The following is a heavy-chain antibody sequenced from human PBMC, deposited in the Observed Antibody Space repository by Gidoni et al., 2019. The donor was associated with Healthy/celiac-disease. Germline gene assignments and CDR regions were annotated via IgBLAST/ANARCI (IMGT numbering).Heavy chain of an antibody. CDR2: ISSSSSYI. D-gene: IGHD2-15*01. CDR1: GFTFSSYS. J-gene: IGHJ4*02. CDR3: ARVRRVVAATHHYFDY. V-gene: IGHV3-21*01. Sequence: EVQLVESGGGLVKPGGSLRLSCAASGFTFSSYSMNWVRQAPGKGLEWVSSISSSSSYIYYADSVKGRFTISRDNAKNSLYLQMNSLRAEDTAVYYCARVRRVVAATHHYFDYWGQGTLVTVSS.